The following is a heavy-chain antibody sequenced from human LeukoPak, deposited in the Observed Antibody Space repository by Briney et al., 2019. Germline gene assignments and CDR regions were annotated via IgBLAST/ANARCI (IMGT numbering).Heavy chain of an antibody. D-gene: IGHD3-16*01. Sequence: SETLALTCTVSGGSISSYYWSWTRQPPGKGLEWIGYIYYSGSTNYNPSLKSRVTISVDTSKNQFSLKLSSVTAAGTAVYYCARAAWGGTYFDSWGQGTLVTVSS. CDR2: IYYSGST. CDR3: ARAAWGGTYFDS. J-gene: IGHJ4*02. V-gene: IGHV4-59*01. CDR1: GGSISSYY.